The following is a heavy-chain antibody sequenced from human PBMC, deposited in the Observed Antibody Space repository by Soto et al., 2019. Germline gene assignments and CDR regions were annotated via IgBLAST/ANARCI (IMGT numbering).Heavy chain of an antibody. D-gene: IGHD2-15*01. Sequence: ASVKVSCKASGDTFTSYGISWVRQAPGQGLEWMGWISAYNGNTNYAQKLQGRVTMTTXTSTSTAYMELRSLRSDDTAVYYCARGNCSGGSRYSWFYSYYYGMDVWGQGTMVTVSS. CDR2: ISAYNGNT. CDR3: ARGNCSGGSRYSWFYSYYYGMDV. CDR1: GDTFTSYG. V-gene: IGHV1-18*01. J-gene: IGHJ6*02.